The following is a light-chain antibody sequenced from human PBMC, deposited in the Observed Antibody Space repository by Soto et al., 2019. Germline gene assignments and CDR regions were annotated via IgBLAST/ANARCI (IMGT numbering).Light chain of an antibody. J-gene: IGKJ1*01. CDR2: GAS. Sequence: DIHMTQSPSSLSASVGDRVTITCRASQSISSYLNWYQQKPGNSPKVLLYGASILQTGVPSRFSGSGSGTDFTLTIRSLQPEDSATYYCQQSYSTPWTFGQGTKVDIK. V-gene: IGKV1-39*01. CDR3: QQSYSTPWT. CDR1: QSISSY.